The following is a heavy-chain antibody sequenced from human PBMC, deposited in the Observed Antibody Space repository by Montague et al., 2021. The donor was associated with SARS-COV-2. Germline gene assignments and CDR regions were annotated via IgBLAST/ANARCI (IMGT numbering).Heavy chain of an antibody. Sequence: SETLSLTCAVSGGSISSGNWWSWVRQPPGKGLEWIGEIYHSGSTXXNPSLKSRVTISLDKSKNQFSLNLGSATAADTAVYYCARFFSSWTDWGQGTLVTVSS. CDR2: IYHSGST. V-gene: IGHV4-4*02. CDR1: GGSISSGNW. CDR3: ARFFSSWTD. D-gene: IGHD6-13*01. J-gene: IGHJ4*02.